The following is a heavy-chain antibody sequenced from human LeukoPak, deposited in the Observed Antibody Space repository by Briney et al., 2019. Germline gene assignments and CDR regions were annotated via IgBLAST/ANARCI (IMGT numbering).Heavy chain of an antibody. CDR1: GFTFSSYW. Sequence: GGSLRLSCAASGFTFSSYWMHWVRQAPGKGLVWVSRINSDGSSTSYADSVKGRFTISRDNAKNTLYLQTNSLRAEDTAVYYCARPAEYCSSTSCYSGDFDYWGQGTLVTVSS. D-gene: IGHD2-2*01. CDR3: ARPAEYCSSTSCYSGDFDY. CDR2: INSDGSST. V-gene: IGHV3-74*01. J-gene: IGHJ4*02.